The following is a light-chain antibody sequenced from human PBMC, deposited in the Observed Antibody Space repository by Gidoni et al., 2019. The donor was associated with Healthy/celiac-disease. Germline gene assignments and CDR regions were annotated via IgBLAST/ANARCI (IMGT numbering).Light chain of an antibody. Sequence: VIWMTQSPSLLSASTGDRVTISCRMSQGLSSYLAWYQQKPGKDPELLLYAASTLQSGVPSRFSGSGSGTDFTLTISCLQSEDFATYYCQQYYSFPWTFGQGTKVEIK. CDR2: AAS. CDR1: QGLSSY. V-gene: IGKV1D-8*01. CDR3: QQYYSFPWT. J-gene: IGKJ1*01.